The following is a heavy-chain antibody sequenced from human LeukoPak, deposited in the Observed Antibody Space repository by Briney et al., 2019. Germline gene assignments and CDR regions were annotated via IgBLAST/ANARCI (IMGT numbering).Heavy chain of an antibody. Sequence: SVKVSCKASGGTFSSYAISWVRQAPGQGLEWMGGIIPIFGTANYAQKFQGRVTITADESTSTAYMELSSLRSEDTAVYYCARDQGIAVAGRAEYFQHWGQGTLVTVSS. CDR1: GGTFSSYA. V-gene: IGHV1-69*13. J-gene: IGHJ1*01. CDR2: IIPIFGTA. CDR3: ARDQGIAVAGRAEYFQH. D-gene: IGHD6-19*01.